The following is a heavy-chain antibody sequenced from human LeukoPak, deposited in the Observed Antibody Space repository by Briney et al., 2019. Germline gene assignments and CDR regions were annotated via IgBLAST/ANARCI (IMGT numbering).Heavy chain of an antibody. D-gene: IGHD3-9*01. CDR3: ARRGGYDILTGYKNWFDP. V-gene: IGHV3-21*01. J-gene: IGHJ5*02. Sequence: KPGGSLRLSCAASGFTLSSYSMNWVRQAPGKGLEWVSSISSSSSYIYYADSVKGRFTISRDDAKNSLYLQMNSLRAEDTAVYYCARRGGYDILTGYKNWFDPWGQGTLVTVSS. CDR1: GFTLSSYS. CDR2: ISSSSSYI.